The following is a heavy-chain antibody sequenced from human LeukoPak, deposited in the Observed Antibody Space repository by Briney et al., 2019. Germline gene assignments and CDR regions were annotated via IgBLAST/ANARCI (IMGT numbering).Heavy chain of an antibody. CDR2: IKPDGSEK. CDR3: ARILA. V-gene: IGHV3-7*03. CDR1: GFTFTNYW. Sequence: PGGSLRLSCVASGFTFTNYWMNWVRQTPGKGLEWVANIKPDGSEKYYVDSVKGRFTISRDNAKNSLYLQMDSLRAEGTAVYYCARILAWGQGTLVTVSS. D-gene: IGHD2-15*01. J-gene: IGHJ5*02.